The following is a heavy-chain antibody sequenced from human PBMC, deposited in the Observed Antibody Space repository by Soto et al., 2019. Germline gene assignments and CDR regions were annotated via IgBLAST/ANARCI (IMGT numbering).Heavy chain of an antibody. Sequence: QINLKESGPTLVKPTQTLTLTCSFSGFSLTTAGVGVGWVRQSPGEALAWRALIYWDDDERYSPSLKTRLTITTDNSNNQVVLNMTNMAPVDTATYYCAHSRNLITEDAQVGDFDYWGQGTLVTVSS. V-gene: IGHV2-5*02. CDR1: GFSLTTAGVG. CDR3: AHSRNLITEDAQVGDFDY. D-gene: IGHD3-10*01. CDR2: IYWDDDE. J-gene: IGHJ4*02.